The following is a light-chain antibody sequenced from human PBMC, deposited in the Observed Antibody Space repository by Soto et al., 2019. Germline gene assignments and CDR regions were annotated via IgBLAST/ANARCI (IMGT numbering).Light chain of an antibody. Sequence: QSARTQPSSAAGSPRQSVAISCTGTSSDVGGDDYVSWYQQYPGKAPKLMIYDVSKRPSGVPDRFSGSKSGNTASLTVSGLQAEDEADYYCSSYAGTHIVFGTGTKVTVL. V-gene: IGLV2-8*01. CDR2: DVS. CDR1: SSDVGGDDY. J-gene: IGLJ1*01. CDR3: SSYAGTHIV.